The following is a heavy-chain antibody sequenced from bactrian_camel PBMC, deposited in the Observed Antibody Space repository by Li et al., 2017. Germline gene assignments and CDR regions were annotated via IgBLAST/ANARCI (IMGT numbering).Heavy chain of an antibody. V-gene: IGHV3S1*01. D-gene: IGHD5*01. CDR2: SRAGGGDT. J-gene: IGHJ4*01. CDR1: GFTFSSYW. CDR3: AKDVAGWAWD. Sequence: VQLVESGGGLVQPGGSLTLSCAASGFTFSSYWMYWVRQAPGKGLEWVSISRAGGGDTYYADSVKGRFTMSRDKSKATMYLQLNALKIEDTAMYYCAKDVAGWAWDWGQGTQVTVS.